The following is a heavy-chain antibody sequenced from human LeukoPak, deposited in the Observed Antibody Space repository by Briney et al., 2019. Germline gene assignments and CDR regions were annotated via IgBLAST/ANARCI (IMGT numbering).Heavy chain of an antibody. CDR3: ARVHSGYGPDYIDH. D-gene: IGHD5-12*01. J-gene: IGHJ4*02. V-gene: IGHV3-21*06. CDR2: ISSTSGFI. Sequence: PGGSLRLSCAASGFTFSSDSMNWVRQAPGKGLEWVSSISSTSGFISYADSVKGRFTTSRDNAKSSLYLQMNSLRAEDTALYYCARVHSGYGPDYIDHWGQGTPVTVSS. CDR1: GFTFSSDS.